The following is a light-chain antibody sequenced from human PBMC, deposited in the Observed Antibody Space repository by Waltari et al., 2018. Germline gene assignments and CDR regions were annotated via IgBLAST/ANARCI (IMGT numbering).Light chain of an antibody. V-gene: IGLV1-51*02. CDR3: GTWDSSLSGAV. CDR2: EDS. CDR1: HSNIGNNY. Sequence: QSVFTQPPSVSAAPGQRVTISCSGGHSNIGNNYVSLYRQFPGTAPKLLIYEDSERPSGVPGRFSGSKSGTSATLDITGLQAGDEADYYCGTWDSSLSGAVFGGGTHLTVL. J-gene: IGLJ7*01.